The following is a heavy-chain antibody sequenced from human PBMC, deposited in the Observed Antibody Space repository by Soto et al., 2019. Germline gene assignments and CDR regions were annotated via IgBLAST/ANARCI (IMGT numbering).Heavy chain of an antibody. V-gene: IGHV2-70*01. CDR3: ARSPYYDSSGYSGYYFDY. CDR1: GFSLSTSGMC. J-gene: IGHJ4*02. CDR2: IDWDDDK. Sequence: SGPTLVNPTQTLTLTCTFSGFSLSTSGMCVSWIRQPPGKALEWLALIDWDDDKYYSTSLKTRLTISKDTSKNQVVLTMTNMDPVDTATYYCARSPYYDSSGYSGYYFDYWGQGTLVTVSS. D-gene: IGHD3-22*01.